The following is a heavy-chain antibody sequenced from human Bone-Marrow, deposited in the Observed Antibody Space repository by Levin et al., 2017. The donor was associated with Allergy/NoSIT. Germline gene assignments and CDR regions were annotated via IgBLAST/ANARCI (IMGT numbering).Heavy chain of an antibody. CDR2: VSAYSGNT. J-gene: IGHJ6*02. V-gene: IGHV1-18*01. CDR1: GYTFTTYG. Sequence: ASVKVSCKASGYTFTTYGLTWVRQAPGQGLEWMGWVSAYSGNTNYALNLQDRVTMTTDTDTNTAYMELTSLRSDDTAIYYCARGHFPYYYYGMDVWGQGTTVVVSS. CDR3: ARGHFPYYYYGMDV.